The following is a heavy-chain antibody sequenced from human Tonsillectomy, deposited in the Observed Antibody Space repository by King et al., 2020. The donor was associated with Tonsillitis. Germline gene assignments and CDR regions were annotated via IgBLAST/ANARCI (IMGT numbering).Heavy chain of an antibody. CDR1: GFTFGNYA. J-gene: IGHJ4*02. Sequence: VQLVESGGGLVQPGRSLRLSCAASGFTFGNYAMHWVRHAPGKGLEWVSGIPWNSDNIGYADSVKGRFTISRDNAKNSLYLQMNSLRAEDTALYYCAKEFSGYYYLDYWGQGTLVTVSS. CDR2: IPWNSDNI. CDR3: AKEFSGYYYLDY. V-gene: IGHV3-9*01. D-gene: IGHD3-22*01.